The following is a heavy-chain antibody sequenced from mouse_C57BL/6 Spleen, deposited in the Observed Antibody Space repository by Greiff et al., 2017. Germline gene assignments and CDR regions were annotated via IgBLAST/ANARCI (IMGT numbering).Heavy chain of an antibody. D-gene: IGHD2-5*01. CDR3: ARSEYSNYYYAMDY. V-gene: IGHV1-78*01. CDR1: GYTFTDYT. Sequence: VQLQQSDAELVKPGASVKISCKVSGYTFTDYTIHWMKQRPEQGLEWIGYIYPSDGSTKYNEKFKGKATLTADTSSSTAYMQLTSLTTENSADYFGARSEYSNYYYAMDYWGQGTSVTVSS. J-gene: IGHJ4*01. CDR2: IYPSDGST.